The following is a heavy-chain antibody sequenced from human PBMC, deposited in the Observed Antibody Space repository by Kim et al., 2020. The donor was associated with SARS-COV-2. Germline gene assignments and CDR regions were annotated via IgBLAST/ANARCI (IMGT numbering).Heavy chain of an antibody. V-gene: IGHV4-34*01. CDR3: ARDSFSWFDP. CDR2: INHSGST. Sequence: SETLSLTCAVYGGSFSGYYWSWIRQPPGKGLEWIGEINHSGSTNYNPSLKSRVTISVDTSKNQFSLKLSSVTAADTAVYYCARDSFSWFDPWGQGTLVTVSS. D-gene: IGHD2-21*01. J-gene: IGHJ5*02. CDR1: GGSFSGYY.